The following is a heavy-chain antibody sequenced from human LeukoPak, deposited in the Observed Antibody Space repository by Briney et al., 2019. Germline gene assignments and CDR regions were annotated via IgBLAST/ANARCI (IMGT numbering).Heavy chain of an antibody. CDR2: INTQGTYT. Sequence: GGSLRLSCAVSGITFSSYWMHWVLQAPGRGLLWVSRINTQGTYTNYADSVKGRFTISRDNAKNTLYLQMSSLRADDTAVYYCVIDLGDYNDFWGQGTLVSVSS. J-gene: IGHJ4*02. CDR3: VIDLGDYNDF. CDR1: GITFSSYW. V-gene: IGHV3-74*01. D-gene: IGHD2-15*01.